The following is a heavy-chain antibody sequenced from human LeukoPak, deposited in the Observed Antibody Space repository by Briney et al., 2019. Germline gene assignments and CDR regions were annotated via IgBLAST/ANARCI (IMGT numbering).Heavy chain of an antibody. CDR1: GGSFSGYY. J-gene: IGHJ4*02. CDR3: AVRLSLPAYYDYGDY. Sequence: PSETLSLTCAVSGGSFSGYYWSWIRQPPGKGLEWIGEINHSGSTNYNPSLKSRVTISVDTSKNQFSLKLSSVTAADTAVYYCAVRLSLPAYYDYGDYWGQGTLVTVSS. V-gene: IGHV4-34*01. CDR2: INHSGST. D-gene: IGHD3-16*01.